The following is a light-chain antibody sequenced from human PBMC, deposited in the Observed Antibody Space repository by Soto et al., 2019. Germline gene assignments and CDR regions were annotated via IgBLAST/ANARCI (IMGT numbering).Light chain of an antibody. CDR2: GAS. J-gene: IGKJ1*01. V-gene: IGKV3-20*01. CDR3: HQFGYSPRT. Sequence: EIVLTQSPGTLSLSIGERTTLSCRASQSVSRSSLTWYQQKPGQAPRLLISGASNRATGIPDRFSGSGSGTEFTLTISRLEPEDFAVYYCHQFGYSPRTFGQGTKVE. CDR1: QSVSRSS.